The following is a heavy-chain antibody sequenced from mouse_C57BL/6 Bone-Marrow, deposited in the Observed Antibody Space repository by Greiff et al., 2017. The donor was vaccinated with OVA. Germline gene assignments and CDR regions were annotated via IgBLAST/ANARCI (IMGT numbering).Heavy chain of an antibody. CDR3: ERQTNYYGSSYFDY. V-gene: IGHV1-54*01. D-gene: IGHD1-1*01. CDR2: INPGSGGT. Sequence: QVQLQQSGAELVRPGTSVKVSCKASGYAFTNYLIEWVKQRPGQGLEWIGVINPGSGGTNYNETFKGRATLTADKTSSTAYMQISSMTSEDSAVKVCERQTNYYGSSYFDYWGQGTTLTVSS. CDR1: GYAFTNYL. J-gene: IGHJ2*01.